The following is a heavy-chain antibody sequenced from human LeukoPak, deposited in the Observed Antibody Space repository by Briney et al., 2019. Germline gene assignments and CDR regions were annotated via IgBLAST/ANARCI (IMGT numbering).Heavy chain of an antibody. CDR3: ARDELFIAAAGIDY. J-gene: IGHJ4*02. CDR1: GFTLSTYW. CDR2: INPDGRTT. Sequence: PGGSLRLSCAAAGFTLSTYWMHWVRQAPGKGLVWVSHINPDGRTTRYANSVTGRFTISRDNAKNSLYLQMNSLRAEDTAVYYCARDELFIAAAGIDYWGQGTLVTVSS. D-gene: IGHD6-13*01. V-gene: IGHV3-74*01.